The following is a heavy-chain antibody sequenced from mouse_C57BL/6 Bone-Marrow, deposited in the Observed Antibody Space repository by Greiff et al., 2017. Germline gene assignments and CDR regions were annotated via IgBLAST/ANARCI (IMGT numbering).Heavy chain of an antibody. Sequence: VQLQQSGAELARPGASVKLSCKASGYTFTSSGISWVKQRTGQGLEWIGEIYPRSGNTYYNEKFKGKATLAADKSSSTAYMELRSLTSEDSAVYFCARRVITTVVATGDYAMDYWGQGTSVTVSS. V-gene: IGHV1-81*01. J-gene: IGHJ4*01. CDR2: IYPRSGNT. CDR3: ARRVITTVVATGDYAMDY. D-gene: IGHD1-1*01. CDR1: GYTFTSSG.